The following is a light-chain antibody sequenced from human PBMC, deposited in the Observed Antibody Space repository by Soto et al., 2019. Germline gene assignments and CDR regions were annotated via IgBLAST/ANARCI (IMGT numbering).Light chain of an antibody. Sequence: EIVLTQSPATLPLSPGERDILSCRASQSVSSYLAWYQQKRGQAARLLIDNASNRATGIPARFSGSGSGTDFTLSISSLDPEDFAIYFCQQRSDWPPRTFGQGTKVEIK. V-gene: IGKV3-11*01. CDR2: NAS. CDR3: QQRSDWPPRT. CDR1: QSVSSY. J-gene: IGKJ1*01.